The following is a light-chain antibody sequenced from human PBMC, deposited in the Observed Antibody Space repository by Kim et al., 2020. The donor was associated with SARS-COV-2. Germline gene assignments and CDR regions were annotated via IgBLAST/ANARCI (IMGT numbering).Light chain of an antibody. CDR3: QAWDSSIYV. CDR1: RLGDKY. CDR2: RDN. Sequence: ESPGQTASITCSGDRLGDKYASWYQQKPGQSPVVVIFRDNRRPSGIPERFSGSNSGNTATLTISGTQAMDEADYYCQAWDSSIYVFGTGTKVTVL. V-gene: IGLV3-1*01. J-gene: IGLJ1*01.